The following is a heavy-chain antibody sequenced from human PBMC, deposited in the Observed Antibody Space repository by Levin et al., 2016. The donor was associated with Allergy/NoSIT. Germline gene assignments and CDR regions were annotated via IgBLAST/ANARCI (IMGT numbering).Heavy chain of an antibody. CDR2: ISYDGSNK. V-gene: IGHV3-30*04. CDR1: GFTFSSYA. J-gene: IGHJ4*02. D-gene: IGHD4-17*01. Sequence: GGSLRLSCAASGFTFSSYAMHWVRQAPGKGLEWVAVISYDGSNKYYADSVKGRFTISRDNSKNTLYLQMNSLRAEDTAVYYCARGGDKRGYFDYWGQGTLVTVSS. CDR3: ARGGDKRGYFDY.